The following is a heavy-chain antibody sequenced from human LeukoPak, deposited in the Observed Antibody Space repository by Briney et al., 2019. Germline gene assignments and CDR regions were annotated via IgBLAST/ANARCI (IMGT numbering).Heavy chain of an antibody. J-gene: IGHJ4*02. Sequence: GGSLRLSCAASGFTFSSYWMHWVRQAPGKGLVWVSRINSDGSSTSYADSVKGRFTISRDNAKNTLYLQMNSLRAEDTAVYYCARVKYSSGWCIFLDYWGQGTLVTVSS. V-gene: IGHV3-74*01. CDR1: GFTFSSYW. CDR2: INSDGSST. D-gene: IGHD6-19*01. CDR3: ARVKYSSGWCIFLDY.